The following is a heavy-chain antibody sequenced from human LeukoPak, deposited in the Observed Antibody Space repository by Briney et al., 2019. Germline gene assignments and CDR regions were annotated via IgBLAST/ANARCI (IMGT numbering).Heavy chain of an antibody. CDR3: AKGVERRFNPDY. CDR1: GFTFSSYA. J-gene: IGHJ4*02. CDR2: IGGSGGST. V-gene: IGHV3-23*01. D-gene: IGHD3-16*01. Sequence: GGSLRLSCAASGFTFSSYAMSWVRQAPGKGLEWVSTIGGSGGSTYYADSVKGRLTISRDISRDTLYLQMNSLRGEDTAIYYCAKGVERRFNPDYWGQGTLVTVSS.